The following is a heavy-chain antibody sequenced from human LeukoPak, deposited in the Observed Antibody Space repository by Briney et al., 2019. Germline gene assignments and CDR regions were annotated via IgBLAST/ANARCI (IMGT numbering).Heavy chain of an antibody. V-gene: IGHV4-34*01. CDR2: INHSGST. Sequence: SETLSLTCAVYGGSFSGFYWSWIRQPPGKGLEWIGEINHSGSTNYNTSLKSRVTMSIDTSKKQISLKLTSVTAADTAVYYCARASSYDSGTRYNPSWFGPWGRGTLVTVSS. CDR3: ARASSYDSGTRYNPSWFGP. CDR1: GGSFSGFY. D-gene: IGHD3-22*01. J-gene: IGHJ5*02.